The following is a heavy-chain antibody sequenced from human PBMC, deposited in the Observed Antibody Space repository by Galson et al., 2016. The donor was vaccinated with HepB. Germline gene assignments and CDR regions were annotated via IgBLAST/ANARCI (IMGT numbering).Heavy chain of an antibody. D-gene: IGHD3-10*01. CDR1: GFTFSTYP. Sequence: SLRLSCAASGFTFSTYPMHWVRQAPGKGLEWVAVISYDGLNQYYTDSVKGRFTISRDNSKNTLYLQMNSLLRTEDPAVYYCARVGNYGSAFDIWGQGTMVTVSS. V-gene: IGHV3-30*04. J-gene: IGHJ3*02. CDR3: ARVGNYGSAFDI. CDR2: ISYDGLNQ.